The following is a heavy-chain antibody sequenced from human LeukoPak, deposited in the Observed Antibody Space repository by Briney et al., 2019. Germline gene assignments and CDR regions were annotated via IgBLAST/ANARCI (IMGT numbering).Heavy chain of an antibody. CDR3: ARDYRSGSYDY. D-gene: IGHD1-26*01. J-gene: IGHJ4*02. Sequence: ASVKVSCKASGYTFISYYIHWVRQAPGQGLEWLGIINPSGGSTTYAQKFQGRVAMTRDTSTGTVYMELSSLRSEDTAVYYCARDYRSGSYDYWGQGTLVTASS. V-gene: IGHV1-46*01. CDR2: INPSGGST. CDR1: GYTFISYY.